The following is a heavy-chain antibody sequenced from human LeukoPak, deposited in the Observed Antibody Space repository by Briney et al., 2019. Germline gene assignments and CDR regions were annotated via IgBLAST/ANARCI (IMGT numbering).Heavy chain of an antibody. CDR2: INPSGTGT. D-gene: IGHD2-15*01. V-gene: IGHV1-46*01. Sequence: ASVKVSCKASGYTFTNYYMHWVRQAPGQGLEWMGLINPSGTGTNYAQKFRGRVTLTRDTSTTTVHMELSSLRSEDTAVYYCAREEHGGYFDYWGQGNPVTVSS. CDR1: GYTFTNYY. CDR3: AREEHGGYFDY. J-gene: IGHJ4*02.